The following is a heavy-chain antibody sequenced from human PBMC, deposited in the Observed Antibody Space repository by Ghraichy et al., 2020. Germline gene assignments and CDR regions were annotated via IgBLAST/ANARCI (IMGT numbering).Heavy chain of an antibody. Sequence: SETLSLTCTVSGDSISNYYWNWIRQPAGKGLEWIGRVYSGGTTDHDPSLKSRVTMLVDTSKNQFSLKLSSVTAADTAVYYCARAGGSYMYYFDYWGQGALVTVSS. D-gene: IGHD3-10*01. V-gene: IGHV4-4*07. CDR1: GDSISNYY. J-gene: IGHJ4*02. CDR2: VYSGGTT. CDR3: ARAGGSYMYYFDY.